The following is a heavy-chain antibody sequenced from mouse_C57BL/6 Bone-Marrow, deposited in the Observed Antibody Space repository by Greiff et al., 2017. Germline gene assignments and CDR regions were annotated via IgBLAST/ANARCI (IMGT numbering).Heavy chain of an antibody. CDR2: ILPGSGST. J-gene: IGHJ3*01. V-gene: IGHV1-9*01. CDR3: ARGAYSNYWFAY. D-gene: IGHD2-5*01. Sequence: QVQLKESGAELMKPGASVKLSCKATGYTFTGYWIEWVKQRPGHGLEWIGEILPGSGSTNYNEKFKGKATFTADTSSNTAYMQLSSLTTEDSAIYYCARGAYSNYWFAYWGQGTLVTVSA. CDR1: GYTFTGYW.